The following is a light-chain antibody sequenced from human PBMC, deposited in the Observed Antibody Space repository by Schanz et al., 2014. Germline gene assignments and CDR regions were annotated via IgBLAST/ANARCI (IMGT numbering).Light chain of an antibody. V-gene: IGKV1-5*03. CDR1: NILNNW. CDR3: QQLNSYPPDFT. Sequence: DTQMTQSPSTLSASVGERVTMTCRASNILNNWLAWYQQKPGKAPKLLIYEASRLEAGVPSRFSGSGSGTDFTLTISSLQPEDFATYYCQQLNSYPPDFTFGPGTKVDIK. CDR2: EAS. J-gene: IGKJ3*01.